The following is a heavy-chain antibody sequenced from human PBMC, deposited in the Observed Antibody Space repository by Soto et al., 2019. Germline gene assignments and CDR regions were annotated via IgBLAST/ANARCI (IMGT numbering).Heavy chain of an antibody. V-gene: IGHV1-69*06. D-gene: IGHD1-1*01. CDR3: AREASAYDPPTTIMAV. J-gene: IGHJ6*02. CDR1: GGTFSSYA. CDR2: IIPIFGTA. Sequence: SVKVSCKASGGTFSSYAISWVRQAPGQGLEWMGGIIPIFGTANYAQKFQGRVTITADKSTSTAYMELSSLRSEDKAVYYCAREASAYDPPTTIMAVWGQGPSVTIS.